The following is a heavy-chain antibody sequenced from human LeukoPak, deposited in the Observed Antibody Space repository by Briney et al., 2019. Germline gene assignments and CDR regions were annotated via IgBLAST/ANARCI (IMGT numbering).Heavy chain of an antibody. V-gene: IGHV3-66*01. CDR3: ARDLRIVVAEKDFDY. Sequence: GSLRLSCAASGFTVSSNYMSWVRQAPGKGLEWVSVIYSGGSTNYADSVKGRFTISRDNSRNTLYLQMNSLRAEDTAVYYCARDLRIVVAEKDFDYWGQGTLVTASS. CDR1: GFTVSSNY. CDR2: IYSGGST. D-gene: IGHD6-19*01. J-gene: IGHJ4*02.